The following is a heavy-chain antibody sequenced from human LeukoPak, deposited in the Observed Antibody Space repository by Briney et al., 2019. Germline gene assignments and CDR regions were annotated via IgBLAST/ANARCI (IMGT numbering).Heavy chain of an antibody. Sequence: RPSETLSLTCAVSGGSISSGGYSWSWIRPPPGKGLEWIGYIYNSGSTYYNPSLKSRVTISVDRSKNQFSLKLSSVTAADTAVYYCAREGHGSGSYYFDYWGQGTLVTVSS. CDR1: GGSISSGGYS. V-gene: IGHV4-30-2*01. CDR3: AREGHGSGSYYFDY. D-gene: IGHD3-10*01. J-gene: IGHJ4*02. CDR2: IYNSGST.